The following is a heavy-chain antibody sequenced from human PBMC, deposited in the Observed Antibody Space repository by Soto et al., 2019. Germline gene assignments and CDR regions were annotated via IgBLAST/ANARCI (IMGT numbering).Heavy chain of an antibody. CDR2: IYYSGST. Sequence: SETLSLTCTVSGGSISSSSYYWGWIRQPPGKGLEWIGSIYYSGSTYYNPSLKSRVTISVDTSKNQFSLKLSSVTAADTAVYYCARSIAARPDFDYWGQGTLVTVSS. CDR3: ARSIAARPDFDY. V-gene: IGHV4-39*01. J-gene: IGHJ4*02. D-gene: IGHD6-6*01. CDR1: GGSISSSSYY.